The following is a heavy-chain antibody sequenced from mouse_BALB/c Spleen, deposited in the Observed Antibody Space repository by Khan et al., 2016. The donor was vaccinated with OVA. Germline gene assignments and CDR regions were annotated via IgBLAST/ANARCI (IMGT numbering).Heavy chain of an antibody. Sequence: QLEVSGPGLVKPSQSLSLTCTVTGYSITSDYAWNWIRQFPGNKLEWMGYISYSGSTSYNPSLKSRISITRDTSKNQFFLQLNSVTSEDTATYYCAMRRTYWGQGTLVTVSA. CDR3: AMRRTY. CDR2: ISYSGST. CDR1: GYSITSDYA. V-gene: IGHV3-2*02. J-gene: IGHJ3*01.